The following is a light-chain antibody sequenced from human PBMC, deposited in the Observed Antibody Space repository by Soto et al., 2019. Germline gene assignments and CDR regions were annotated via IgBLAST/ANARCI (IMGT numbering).Light chain of an antibody. V-gene: IGLV1-44*01. CDR3: ASWEDSMNGANGV. Sequence: QSVLTQPPSASGTPGQRVTISCSGSSSNVGSNTVNWYQQLPGTAPKLLIYSNNQRPSGVPDRFSGSKSGTSASLAISGLKSEDEDDYYCASWEDSMNGANGVFGGGTKLTVL. J-gene: IGLJ3*02. CDR1: SSNVGSNT. CDR2: SNN.